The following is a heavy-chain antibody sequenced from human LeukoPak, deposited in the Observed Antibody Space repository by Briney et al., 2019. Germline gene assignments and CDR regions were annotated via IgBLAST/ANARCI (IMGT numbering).Heavy chain of an antibody. V-gene: IGHV1-18*01. CDR1: GYTFTSHG. Sequence: ASVKVSCKASGYTFTSHGFSWVRQAPGRGLEWMGWISPYNTNTNYAQKLQGRVTMTTDTSTSTAYMELRSLRSDDTAVYYCARATNWNYAFDIWGQGTMVTVSS. J-gene: IGHJ3*02. D-gene: IGHD1-7*01. CDR3: ARATNWNYAFDI. CDR2: ISPYNTNT.